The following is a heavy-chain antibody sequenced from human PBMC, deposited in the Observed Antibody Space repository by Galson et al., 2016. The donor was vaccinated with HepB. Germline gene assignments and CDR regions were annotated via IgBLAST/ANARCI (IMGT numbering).Heavy chain of an antibody. D-gene: IGHD3-3*01. CDR2: ISWNSGNI. CDR3: AKPVRFLGGSFDL. V-gene: IGHV3-9*01. Sequence: SLRLSCAASGFTFDDYAMHWVRQAPGKGLEWVSGISWNSGNIDYGDSVKGRFTISRDNAKNSLFLQMNSLRPEDTALYYCAKPVRFLGGSFDLWGQGTMVTICS. J-gene: IGHJ3*01. CDR1: GFTFDDYA.